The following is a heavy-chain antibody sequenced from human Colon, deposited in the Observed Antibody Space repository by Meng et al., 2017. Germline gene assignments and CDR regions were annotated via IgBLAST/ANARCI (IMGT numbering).Heavy chain of an antibody. Sequence: SGSTLVTPTQTLTLTCTFSGFSLSTSGVGVGWIRQPPGKALEWLALIYWDDDKRYSPSLKSRLTITKDTSKNQVVLTMTNMDPVDTATHYCAYKGGTNIQNWFDPWGQGTLVTVSS. D-gene: IGHD1-26*01. J-gene: IGHJ5*02. CDR1: GFSLSTSGVG. CDR3: AYKGGTNIQNWFDP. CDR2: IYWDDDK. V-gene: IGHV2-5*02.